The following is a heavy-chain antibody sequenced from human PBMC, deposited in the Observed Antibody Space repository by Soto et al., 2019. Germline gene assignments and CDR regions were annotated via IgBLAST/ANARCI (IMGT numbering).Heavy chain of an antibody. Sequence: SETLSLTCTVPGDSISSYHWGWIRQPPGKGLEWIGFVYYSVGKYYNPSLESRVTMSTDTSRNQVSLKVKSVTAADTAVYYCPRALVPSTCCAFDRWGQGTLVTVS. J-gene: IGHJ3*01. CDR3: PRALVPSTCCAFDR. D-gene: IGHD1-26*01. V-gene: IGHV4-59*01. CDR1: GDSISSYH. CDR2: VYYSVGK.